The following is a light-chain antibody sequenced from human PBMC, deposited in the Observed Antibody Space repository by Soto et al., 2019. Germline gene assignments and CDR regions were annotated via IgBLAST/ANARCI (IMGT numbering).Light chain of an antibody. CDR3: QQYQKWYRT. V-gene: IGKV3-15*01. CDR1: QSISNK. CDR2: DTS. J-gene: IGKJ1*01. Sequence: EIVMTQSPATLSVSPGERATLSCRASQSISNKLAWNQQKPGQAPRLLIYDTSTRATDIPARFSGSGSGTEFTLTISSLQSEDFAVYYCQQYQKWYRTFGQGTNVEIK.